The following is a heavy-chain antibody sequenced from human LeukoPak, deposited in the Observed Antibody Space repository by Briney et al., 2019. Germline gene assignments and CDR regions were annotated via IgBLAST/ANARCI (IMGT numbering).Heavy chain of an antibody. CDR2: SSSSGRT. D-gene: IGHD3-10*01. CDR1: GDSISSGDYY. CDR3: ARDRAYGSGKYWFDP. Sequence: PSETLSLTCTVSGDSISSGDYYWSWIRQPAGKGLEWIGRSSSSGRTNYNPSLKSRVTISVDTSKNQFSLKLSSVIAADTAVYYCARDRAYGSGKYWFDPWGQGTLVTASS. J-gene: IGHJ5*02. V-gene: IGHV4-61*02.